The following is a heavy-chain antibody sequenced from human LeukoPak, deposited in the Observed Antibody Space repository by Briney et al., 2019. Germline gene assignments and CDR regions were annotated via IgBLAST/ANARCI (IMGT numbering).Heavy chain of an antibody. V-gene: IGHV1-8*01. D-gene: IGHD6-13*01. J-gene: IGHJ6*02. CDR3: ARESRSSWYYYYYGMDV. Sequence: ASVKVSCKASGYTFTSYDINWVRQATGQGLEWMGWMKPNSGNTGYAQKFQGRVTMTRNTSISTAYMELSSLRSEDTAVYYCARESRSSWYYYYYGMDVWGQGTTVTVSS. CDR1: GYTFTSYD. CDR2: MKPNSGNT.